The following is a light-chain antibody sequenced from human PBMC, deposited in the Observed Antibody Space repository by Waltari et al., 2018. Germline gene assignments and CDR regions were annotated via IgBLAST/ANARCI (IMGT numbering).Light chain of an antibody. V-gene: IGLV2-11*01. CDR1: SSDIGGYAY. J-gene: IGLJ1*01. Sequence: QSALPQPRSVSGSPGQSVTISCTGTSSDIGGYAYVSWYQQHPGKAPKPFIYDVTKRPSGVPDRFSGSRSGTTASLTISGLQPEDEADYYCCSYAGGSYVFGTGTKVTVL. CDR2: DVT. CDR3: CSYAGGSYV.